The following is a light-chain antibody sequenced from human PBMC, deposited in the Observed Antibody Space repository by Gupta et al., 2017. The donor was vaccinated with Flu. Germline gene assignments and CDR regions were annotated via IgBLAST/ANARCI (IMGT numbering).Light chain of an antibody. J-gene: IGKJ1*01. CDR1: QSGKSGCTNMNA. V-gene: IGKV4-1*01. Sequence: SLGGRATINCKSSQSGKSGCTNMNAVVWYQQKPGQPPKLLIYWASTRDSGVANRFSGSGSGTDFTLTIASLQAEDAAVYYCQQYSTTPRTFGQGTKVELK. CDR3: QQYSTTPRT. CDR2: WAS.